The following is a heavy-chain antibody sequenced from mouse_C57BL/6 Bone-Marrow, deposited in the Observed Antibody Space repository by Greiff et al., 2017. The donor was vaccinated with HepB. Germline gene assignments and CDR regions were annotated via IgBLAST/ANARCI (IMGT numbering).Heavy chain of an antibody. CDR2: IGPGSGST. V-gene: IGHV1-77*01. CDR1: GYTFNDYN. D-gene: IGHD4-1*01. J-gene: IGHJ4*01. Sequence: QVQLQQSGAELVKPGASVKISCKASGYTFNDYNINWVKQRPGQGLEWIGKIGPGSGSTYYNEKFKGKATLTADKSSSTAYMQLSSLTSEDSSVYFCARELLTGEGDAMDYWGQGPSVTVSS. CDR3: ARELLTGEGDAMDY.